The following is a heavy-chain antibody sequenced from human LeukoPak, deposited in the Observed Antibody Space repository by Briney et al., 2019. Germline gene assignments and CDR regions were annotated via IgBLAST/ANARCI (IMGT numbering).Heavy chain of an antibody. D-gene: IGHD2-15*01. J-gene: IGHJ6*02. CDR3: ASGSYCSGGSCYSSYYYYGMDV. CDR2: INPNSGGT. V-gene: IGHV1-2*02. CDR1: GYTFTGYY. Sequence: ASVKVSCKASGYTFTGYYMHWVRQAPGQGLEWMGWINPNSGGTNYAQKFQGRVTMTRDTSISTACMELSRLRSDDTAVYYCASGSYCSGGSCYSSYYYYGMDVWGQGTTVTVSS.